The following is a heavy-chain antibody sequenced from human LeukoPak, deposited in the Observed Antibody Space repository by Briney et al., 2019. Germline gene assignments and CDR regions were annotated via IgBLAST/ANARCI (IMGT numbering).Heavy chain of an antibody. V-gene: IGHV1-69*04. J-gene: IGHJ4*02. D-gene: IGHD3-9*01. CDR1: GGTFSSYT. Sequence: SVKVSCKASGGTFSSYTISWVRQAPGQGLEWMGRVIPILGIANYAQKFQGRVTITADKSTSTAYMELSSLRSEDTAVYYCARELAYFDWLLGSFDYWGQGTLVTVSS. CDR2: VIPILGIA. CDR3: ARELAYFDWLLGSFDY.